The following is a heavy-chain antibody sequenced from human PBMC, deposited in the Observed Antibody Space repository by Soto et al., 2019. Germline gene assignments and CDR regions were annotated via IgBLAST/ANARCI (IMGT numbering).Heavy chain of an antibody. J-gene: IGHJ6*03. CDR2: ILYDGSNK. CDR1: GFTFSSYG. V-gene: IGHV3-33*01. D-gene: IGHD5-12*01. Sequence: GGALRLSCAAAGFTFSSYGLHWVRQAPGKGLEWVSVILYDGSNKYYADSVKGRFTISRDNSKNTLYLQMNSLRAEDTAVYYCARERSGYDYYYYYYMDVWGKGTTVTVSS. CDR3: ARERSGYDYYYYYYMDV.